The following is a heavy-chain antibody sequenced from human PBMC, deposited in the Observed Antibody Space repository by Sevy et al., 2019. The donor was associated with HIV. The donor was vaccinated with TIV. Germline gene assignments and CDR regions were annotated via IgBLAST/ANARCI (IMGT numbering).Heavy chain of an antibody. D-gene: IGHD3-22*01. V-gene: IGHV3-15*01. Sequence: GGSLRLSCAASGFTFSNAWMTWVRQAPGKGLEWVGRIKSKTDGGTTDYAAPVKGRFTISRDDSKNTLFLQMNSLKTWDTAVYYCSTGGYYYASGGSYRRYFDLWGRGTLVTVSS. CDR1: GFTFSNAW. CDR3: STGGYYYASGGSYRRYFDL. J-gene: IGHJ2*01. CDR2: IKSKTDGGTT.